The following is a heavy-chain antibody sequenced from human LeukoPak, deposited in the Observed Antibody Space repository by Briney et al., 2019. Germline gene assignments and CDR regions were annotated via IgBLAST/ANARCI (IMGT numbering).Heavy chain of an antibody. Sequence: PSETLSLTCSVSGGSISIYYWAWIRQIPGKGLEWIGSIYYSGSTYYNPSLKSRVTISVDTPKNQFSLKLSSVTAADTAVYYCARAHGSGSTNYYYYMDVWGKGTTVTVSS. CDR2: IYYSGST. J-gene: IGHJ6*03. V-gene: IGHV4-39*07. D-gene: IGHD3-10*01. CDR3: ARAHGSGSTNYYYYMDV. CDR1: GGSISIYY.